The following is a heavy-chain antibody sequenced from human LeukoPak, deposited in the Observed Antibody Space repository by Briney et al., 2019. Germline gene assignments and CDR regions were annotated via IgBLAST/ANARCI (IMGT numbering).Heavy chain of an antibody. CDR1: GFTVSSNY. J-gene: IGHJ4*02. CDR2: IYSGGST. Sequence: PGGSLRLSCAASGFTVSSNYMSWVRQAPGKGLEWVSVIYSGGSTYYADSVKGRFTISRDNSKNTLYLQMNSLRAEDTAVYYCASLYYYGSGSSWDDWGQGTLVTVSS. V-gene: IGHV3-53*01. CDR3: ASLYYYGSGSSWDD. D-gene: IGHD3-10*01.